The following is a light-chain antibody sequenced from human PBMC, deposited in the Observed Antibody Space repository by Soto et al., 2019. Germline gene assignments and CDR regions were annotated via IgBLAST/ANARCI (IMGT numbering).Light chain of an antibody. CDR2: AAS. CDR1: QSISSY. CDR3: QQSYSTLYT. J-gene: IGKJ2*01. Sequence: DIQMTQSPSSLSASVGDRVTITCRASQSISSYLNWYQQKPGKAPKLLIYAASSLKSGVPSRFSVSGSGTDFTLTISSLQPEDFATYYCQQSYSTLYTFGQGTKLEIK. V-gene: IGKV1-39*01.